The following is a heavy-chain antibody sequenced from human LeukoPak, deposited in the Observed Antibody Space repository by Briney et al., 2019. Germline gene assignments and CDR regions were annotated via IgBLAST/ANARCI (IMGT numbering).Heavy chain of an antibody. Sequence: SETLSLTCTVSGGSISSYYWSWIRQPPGKGLEWIGYIYYSGSTNYNPSLKSRVTISVDTSKNQFSLKLSSVTAADTAVYYCAKDSAVAGTGFDYWGQGTLVTVSS. D-gene: IGHD6-19*01. V-gene: IGHV4-59*01. CDR3: AKDSAVAGTGFDY. CDR2: IYYSGST. CDR1: GGSISSYY. J-gene: IGHJ4*02.